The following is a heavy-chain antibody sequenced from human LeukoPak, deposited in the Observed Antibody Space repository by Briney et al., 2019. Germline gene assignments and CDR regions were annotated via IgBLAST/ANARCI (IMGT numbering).Heavy chain of an antibody. Sequence: PSETLSLTCAVYGGSFSGYYWRWIRQPPGKGLEWIGYIYYSGSTNYNPSLKSRVTISVDPSKHHFSLKLSSVTAADTAVHYCARGPLRLDYWGQGTLVTVSS. V-gene: IGHV4-59*01. CDR2: IYYSGST. CDR1: GGSFSGYY. CDR3: ARGPLRLDY. J-gene: IGHJ4*02.